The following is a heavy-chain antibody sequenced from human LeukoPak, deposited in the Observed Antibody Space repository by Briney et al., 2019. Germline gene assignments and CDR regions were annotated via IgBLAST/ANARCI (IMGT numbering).Heavy chain of an antibody. V-gene: IGHV4-30-4*01. D-gene: IGHD2-15*01. CDR3: ARKVVADTAFDF. J-gene: IGHJ4*02. Sequence: SETLSLTCTVSGGSINSGDYYWPWIRQPPGKGLEWIGYIYYSGSTYYNPSPKSRVTISIDTSKKQFLLDLSSVTAADTAVYYCARKVVADTAFDFWGQGTLVTVSS. CDR1: GGSINSGDYY. CDR2: IYYSGST.